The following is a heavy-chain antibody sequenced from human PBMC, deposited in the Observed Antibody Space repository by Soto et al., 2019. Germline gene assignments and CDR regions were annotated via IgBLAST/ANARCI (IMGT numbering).Heavy chain of an antibody. J-gene: IGHJ4*02. V-gene: IGHV4-31*02. CDR2: IYFTGAT. CDR3: ASIPRRGYSYGIDY. D-gene: IGHD2-21*02. Sequence: WTWIRQHPGEGLEWIGHIYFTGATYSNPSLRSRLTMSVDTSKNQFSLKLTSVTAADTATYCCASIPRRGYSYGIDYWGQGTLVTVSS.